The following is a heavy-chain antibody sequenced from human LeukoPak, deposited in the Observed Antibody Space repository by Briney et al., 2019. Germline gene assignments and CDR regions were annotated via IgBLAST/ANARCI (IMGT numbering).Heavy chain of an antibody. V-gene: IGHV3-23*01. D-gene: IGHD2-2*01. CDR3: AMAYCSSNRCYFFDY. Sequence: GGSLRLSCAASGFTFSSYAMSWVRQAPGKGLEWVSVISDSGGYTYYADSVKGRFTISRDNSKNTLYLQMNSLRAEDTAVYYCAMAYCSSNRCYFFDYWGQGTLVTVSS. CDR2: ISDSGGYT. CDR1: GFTFSSYA. J-gene: IGHJ4*02.